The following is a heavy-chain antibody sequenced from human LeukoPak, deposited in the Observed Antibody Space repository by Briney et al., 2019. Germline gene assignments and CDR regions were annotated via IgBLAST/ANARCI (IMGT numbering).Heavy chain of an antibody. V-gene: IGHV3-33*01. D-gene: IGHD7-27*01. CDR2: IWYDGSNK. Sequence: GRSPRLSCAASGFTFSSYGMHWVRQAPGKGLEWVAVIWYDGSNKYYADSVKGRFTISRDNSKNTLYLQMNSLRAEDTAVYYCARDDDWGSRRPLDYWGQGTLVTVSS. CDR3: ARDDDWGSRRPLDY. J-gene: IGHJ4*02. CDR1: GFTFSSYG.